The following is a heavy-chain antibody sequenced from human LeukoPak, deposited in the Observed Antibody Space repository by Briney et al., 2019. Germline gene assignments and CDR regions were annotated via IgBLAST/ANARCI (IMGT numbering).Heavy chain of an antibody. D-gene: IGHD6-19*01. Sequence: GGSLRLSCAASGFTFNTYAIYWVRQAPGKGLEWVSGICGSGGCTYYADSVKGRFTISRDNSKDTVYLQMNSLTADDTAIYYCAKTTVGYSSGRYPGWPADCWGQGTLVTVSS. CDR1: GFTFNTYA. CDR3: AKTTVGYSSGRYPGWPADC. J-gene: IGHJ4*02. CDR2: ICGSGGCT. V-gene: IGHV3-23*01.